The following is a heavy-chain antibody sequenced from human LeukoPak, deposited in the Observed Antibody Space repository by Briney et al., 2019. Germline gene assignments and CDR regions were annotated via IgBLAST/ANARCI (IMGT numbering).Heavy chain of an antibody. V-gene: IGHV4-34*01. D-gene: IGHD3-3*01. CDR1: GGSFSGYY. Sequence: SETLSLTCAVYGGSFSGYYWSWIRQPPGKGLEWIGEINHSGSTNYNPSLKSRVTISVDTSKNQFSLKLSSVTAADTAVYYCASTHYDFWSGYYDWGQGTLVTVSS. CDR2: INHSGST. J-gene: IGHJ4*02. CDR3: ASTHYDFWSGYYD.